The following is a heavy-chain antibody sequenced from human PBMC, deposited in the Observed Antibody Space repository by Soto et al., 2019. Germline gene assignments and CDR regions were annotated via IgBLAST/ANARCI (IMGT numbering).Heavy chain of an antibody. CDR3: ARDPYDNSGSYFNAPLDY. J-gene: IGHJ4*02. CDR1: GFTLSNYG. V-gene: IGHV3-33*01. Sequence: GGSLILSCAASGFTLSNYGMHWVRHAPGKGLDWVAVMWSDVTTKFYADSVKGRFTLSRDNSKNTLYLQMDSLRAEDTAVYYCARDPYDNSGSYFNAPLDYWGQGTLVTVSS. D-gene: IGHD3-22*01. CDR2: MWSDVTTK.